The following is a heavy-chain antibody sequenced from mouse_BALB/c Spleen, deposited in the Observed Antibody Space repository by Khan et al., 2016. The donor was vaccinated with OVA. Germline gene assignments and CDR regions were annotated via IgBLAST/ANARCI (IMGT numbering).Heavy chain of an antibody. J-gene: IGHJ2*01. V-gene: IGHV1-76*01. CDR2: IYPGPDNS. Sequence: QVQLKESGAELVRPGASVKLSCKTSGYIFTSYWIHWVKQRSGQGLEWIARIYPGPDNSYYNEKFKDKATLTADKSSSTAYMQLRSLKSEDADVYFCAREDAWFHFDHWGQGTTLTVSS. CDR3: AREDAWFHFDH. CDR1: GYIFTSYW. D-gene: IGHD2-2*01.